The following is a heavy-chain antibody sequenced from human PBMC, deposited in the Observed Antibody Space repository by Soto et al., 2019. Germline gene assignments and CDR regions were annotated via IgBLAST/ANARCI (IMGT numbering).Heavy chain of an antibody. CDR1: GYNFNNYY. D-gene: IGHD6-19*01. J-gene: IGHJ4*02. Sequence: QVQLVQSGAEVKTPGASVKVSCKASGYNFNNYYIHWVRQTPGQGPEWIGVINPSRGLTTYSQRFQGRVSMTRDTSTTTVYMELSSLRSEDTAIYYCARDGVPIAGRSGYFDYWGPGTEVTVSS. CDR3: ARDGVPIAGRSGYFDY. CDR2: INPSRGLT. V-gene: IGHV1-46*02.